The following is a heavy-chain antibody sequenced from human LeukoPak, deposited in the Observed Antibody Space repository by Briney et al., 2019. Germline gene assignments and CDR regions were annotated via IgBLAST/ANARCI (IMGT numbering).Heavy chain of an antibody. V-gene: IGHV3-7*01. J-gene: IGHJ4*02. Sequence: TGGSLRLSCAASGSTFSSYWMSWVRQAPGKGLEWVANIKQDGSEKYYVDSVKGRFTISRDNAKNSLYLQMNSLRAEDTAVYYCARDRQLSNWGQGTLVTVSS. CDR1: GSTFSSYW. D-gene: IGHD1-1*01. CDR3: ARDRQLSN. CDR2: IKQDGSEK.